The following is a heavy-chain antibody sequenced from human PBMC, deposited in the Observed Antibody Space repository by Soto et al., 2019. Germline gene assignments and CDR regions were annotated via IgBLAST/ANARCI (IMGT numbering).Heavy chain of an antibody. D-gene: IGHD4-17*01. Sequence: QVQLQQWGAGLLKPSETLSLTCAVYGGSFSGYYWSWIRQPPGKGLEWIGEINHSGSPNYNPSLKRRVTISVDTSKNQFSLKLSSVTAADTAVYYCARGGYGDYPPLDYWGQGTLVTVSS. CDR3: ARGGYGDYPPLDY. V-gene: IGHV4-34*01. J-gene: IGHJ4*02. CDR1: GGSFSGYY. CDR2: INHSGSP.